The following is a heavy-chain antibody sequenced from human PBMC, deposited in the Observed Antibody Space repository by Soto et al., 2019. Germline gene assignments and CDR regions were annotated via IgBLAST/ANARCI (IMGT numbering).Heavy chain of an antibody. CDR1: GYTFTRYY. CDR3: ARDPHEFWTSYWFDP. CDR2: ISAYDGKT. Sequence: GASVKVSCKASGYTFTRYYMHWVRQAPGQGLELMGWISAYDGKTTYAEKFQGRVTLTTDTSTSTAYMELRSLRSDDTAIYYCARDPHEFWTSYWFDPWGQGTPVTVSS. V-gene: IGHV1-18*04. J-gene: IGHJ5*02. D-gene: IGHD3-3*01.